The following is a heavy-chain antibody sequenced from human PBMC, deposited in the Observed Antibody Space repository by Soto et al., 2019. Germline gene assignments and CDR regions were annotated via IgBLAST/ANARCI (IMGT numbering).Heavy chain of an antibody. CDR2: IYPGDSDT. CDR3: ARLTRYCSGGSCYHYDYYGMDV. Sequence: GGPLKMSCKGSGYSFTSYWLGWVRQIPGNGLEWMGIIYPGDSDTIYSPSFQGQVTISADKSISTAYLQWSSLKASGSAMYYCARLTRYCSGGSCYHYDYYGMDVWRQGTTVTVSS. D-gene: IGHD2-15*01. J-gene: IGHJ6*02. CDR1: GYSFTSYW. V-gene: IGHV5-51*01.